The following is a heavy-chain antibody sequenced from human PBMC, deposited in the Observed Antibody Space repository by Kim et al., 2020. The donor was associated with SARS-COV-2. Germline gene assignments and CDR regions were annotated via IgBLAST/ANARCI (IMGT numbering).Heavy chain of an antibody. CDR1: GDSFTAFS. V-gene: IGHV1-3*01. CDR3: TRDLSHGGLAFGS. J-gene: IGHJ5*01. Sequence: ASVKVSCKVSGDSFTAFSMHWVRQAHRQRPEWMGWIHAANGNAVYAEPFHGRLAFSSDTSAESVSMELSGLTSTDTPVYYCTRDLSHGGLAFGSWGQGTMVIVSS. CDR2: IHAANGNA.